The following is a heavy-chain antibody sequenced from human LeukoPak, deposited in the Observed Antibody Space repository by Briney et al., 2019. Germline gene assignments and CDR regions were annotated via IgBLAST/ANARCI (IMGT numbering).Heavy chain of an antibody. CDR1: GYTFTGYY. CDR2: INPNSGGI. D-gene: IGHD3-22*01. V-gene: IGHV1-2*02. CDR3: ARVATVVVDWYYFDY. J-gene: IGHJ4*02. Sequence: GASVKVSCKASGYTFTGYYMHWVRQAPGQGLEWMGWINPNSGGINYAQKFQGRATMTRDTSISTAYMELSRLRSDDTAVYYCARVATVVVDWYYFDYWGQGTLVTVSS.